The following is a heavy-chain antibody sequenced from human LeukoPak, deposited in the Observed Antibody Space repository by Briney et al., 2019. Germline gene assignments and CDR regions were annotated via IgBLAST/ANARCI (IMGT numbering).Heavy chain of an antibody. CDR1: GFTFCSFA. CDR3: ASPGWGTYLVGFDY. Sequence: GGSLTLSCSASGFTFCSFAMNWVGQAPGKEREWVAAISIRGDAAYYAEPVKGRFTISRDNSKNTLYLRMNSLRAEDTAVYFCASPGWGTYLVGFDYWGQGTLVTVSS. J-gene: IGHJ4*02. V-gene: IGHV3-23*01. D-gene: IGHD1-26*01. CDR2: ISIRGDAA.